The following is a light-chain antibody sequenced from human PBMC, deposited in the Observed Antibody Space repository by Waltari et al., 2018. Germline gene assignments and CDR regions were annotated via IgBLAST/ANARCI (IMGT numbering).Light chain of an antibody. V-gene: IGLV2-23*02. CDR1: SSDVGFYNL. Sequence: QSALTQPASVSGSPGQSITISCTGTSSDVGFYNLVSWYQQHPDEAPKRMVYEVIERPSGVSNRFSGSKSGNTASLTISGLQAEDEADYYCCSYAGRNIWVFGGGTKLTVV. J-gene: IGLJ3*02. CDR2: EVI. CDR3: CSYAGRNIWV.